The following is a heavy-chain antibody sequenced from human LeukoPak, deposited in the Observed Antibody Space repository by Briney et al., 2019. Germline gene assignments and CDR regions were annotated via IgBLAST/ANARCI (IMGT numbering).Heavy chain of an antibody. J-gene: IGHJ4*02. D-gene: IGHD3-9*01. Sequence: SETLSLTCTLSGDSVSSTTYDWGWIRHPPVKGLDGMAIIYYTGSTYSNPSPKSRVSMSGDTSQNQCSLKMSSLTAADTAVYFCARLSTGRYFDYIFDSWGQGTLVTVSS. CDR3: ARLSTGRYFDYIFDS. CDR1: GDSVSSTTYD. CDR2: IYYTGST. V-gene: IGHV4-39*01.